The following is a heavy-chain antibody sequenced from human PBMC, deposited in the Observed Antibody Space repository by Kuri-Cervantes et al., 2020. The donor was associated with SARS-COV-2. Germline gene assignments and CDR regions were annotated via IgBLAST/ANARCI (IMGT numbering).Heavy chain of an antibody. D-gene: IGHD6-19*01. J-gene: IGHJ6*02. Sequence: ASVKVSCKASGYTFTSYGISWVRQAPGQGLEWMGWISAYNGNTNYAQKLQGRVTMTTDTSTSTAYMELRSLRSDDTAVYYCARDRAVAGQTYYYYGMDVWGQGTTVTVPS. CDR2: ISAYNGNT. CDR3: ARDRAVAGQTYYYYGMDV. CDR1: GYTFTSYG. V-gene: IGHV1-18*04.